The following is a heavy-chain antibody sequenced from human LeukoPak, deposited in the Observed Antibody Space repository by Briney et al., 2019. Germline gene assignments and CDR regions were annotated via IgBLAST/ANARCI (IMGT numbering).Heavy chain of an antibody. CDR3: ARDRLGYSYGPNYFGY. CDR2: IIPILGIA. V-gene: IGHV1-69*04. J-gene: IGHJ4*02. D-gene: IGHD5-18*01. CDR1: GGTFSSYA. Sequence: PVKLYCTASGGTFSSYAISWVRQAPGQGLEWMGRIIPILGIANYAQKFQGRVTITADKSTSTAYMELSSLRSEDTAVYYCARDRLGYSYGPNYFGYWGQGTLDPVSS.